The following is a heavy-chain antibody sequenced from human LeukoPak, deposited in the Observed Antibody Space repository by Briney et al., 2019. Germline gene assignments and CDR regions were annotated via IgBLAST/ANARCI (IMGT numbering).Heavy chain of an antibody. J-gene: IGHJ6*03. CDR1: GATFTSYT. Sequence: GASVKVSGKASGATFTSYTISWVRQAPGQRREGMGGILPIFVTANNEQKLTGRVTTTRETSTSTVYMELGSLRSEDTVVYYCARGPSMTMVRGGQCYYYMDVWGKGTTVTISS. CDR3: ARGPSMTMVRGGQCYYYMDV. D-gene: IGHD3-10*01. V-gene: IGHV1-69*05. CDR2: ILPIFVTA.